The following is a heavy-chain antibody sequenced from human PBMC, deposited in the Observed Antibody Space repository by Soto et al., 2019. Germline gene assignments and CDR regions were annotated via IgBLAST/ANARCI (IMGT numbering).Heavy chain of an antibody. Sequence: PGGSLRLSCAASGFTVSSNYMSWVRQAPGKGLEWVSVTYSGGSTYYADSVKGRFTISRDNSKNTLYLQMNSLRAEDTAVYYCAVTTNYYYGMDVWGQGTTVTVSS. CDR1: GFTVSSNY. D-gene: IGHD4-4*01. V-gene: IGHV3-53*01. CDR3: AVTTNYYYGMDV. CDR2: TYSGGST. J-gene: IGHJ6*02.